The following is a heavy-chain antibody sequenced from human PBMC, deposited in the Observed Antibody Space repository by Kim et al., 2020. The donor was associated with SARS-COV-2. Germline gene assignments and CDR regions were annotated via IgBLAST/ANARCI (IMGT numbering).Heavy chain of an antibody. Sequence: ASVKVSCKASGYTFTTYSMYWVRQAPGQGLECMGIINTNTGNPTYAQSFTGRFAFSMDTSTSTVYLQLSSLKSDDTAVYFCARGSVSVSGTCGFWGQGT. D-gene: IGHD3-3*01. J-gene: IGHJ4*02. CDR2: INTNTGNP. V-gene: IGHV7-4-1*02. CDR3: ARGSVSVSGTCGF. CDR1: GYTFTTYS.